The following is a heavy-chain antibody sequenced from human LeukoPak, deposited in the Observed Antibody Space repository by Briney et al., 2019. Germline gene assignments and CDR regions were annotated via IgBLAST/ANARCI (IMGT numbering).Heavy chain of an antibody. V-gene: IGHV3-33*06. CDR2: IWYDESNK. CDR3: AKGETSGSDYDFWSGYPNTYFDY. Sequence: GRSLRLSCAASGFTFSSYGMHWVRQAPGKGLEWVAVIWYDESNKYYADSVKGRFTISRDNSKNTLYLQMNSLRAEDTAVYYCAKGETSGSDYDFWSGYPNTYFDYWGQGTLVTVSS. J-gene: IGHJ4*02. CDR1: GFTFSSYG. D-gene: IGHD3-3*01.